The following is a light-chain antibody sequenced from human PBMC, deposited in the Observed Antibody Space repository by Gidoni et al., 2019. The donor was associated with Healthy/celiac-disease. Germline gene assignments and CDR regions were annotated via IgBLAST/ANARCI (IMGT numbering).Light chain of an antibody. Sequence: ELVLPPSPATLSLSPGERATLSCRASQSVSSYLAWYQQKPGQAPRLLIYDASNRATGIPARFSGSGSGTDFTLTISSLEPEDFAVYYCQQRSNWPLFTFGPGTKVEIK. V-gene: IGKV3-11*01. CDR2: DAS. CDR3: QQRSNWPLFT. CDR1: QSVSSY. J-gene: IGKJ3*01.